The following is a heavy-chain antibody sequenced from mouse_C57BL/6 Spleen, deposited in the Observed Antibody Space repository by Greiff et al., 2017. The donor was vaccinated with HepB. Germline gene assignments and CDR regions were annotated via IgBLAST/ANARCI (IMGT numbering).Heavy chain of an antibody. J-gene: IGHJ4*01. Sequence: LQQPGAELVKPGASVKLSCKASGYTFTSYWMQWVKQRPGQGLEWIGEIDPSDSYTNYNQKFKGKATLTVDTSSSTAYMQLSSLTSEDSAVYYCARKRDYYAMDYWGQGTSVTVSS. CDR1: GYTFTSYW. CDR3: ARKRDYYAMDY. CDR2: IDPSDSYT. V-gene: IGHV1-50*01.